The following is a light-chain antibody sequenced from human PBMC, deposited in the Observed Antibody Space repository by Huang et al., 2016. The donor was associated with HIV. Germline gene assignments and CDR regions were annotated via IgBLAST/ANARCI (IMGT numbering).Light chain of an antibody. V-gene: IGKV1-5*01. Sequence: DIQMTQSPSTLSASVGDRVTITCRASQSISSWLAWYQQKPGKAPKLLIYDASSLESGVPLRFSGSGSGTEFTLTISSLQPEYFATYYCQQYNSYPYTFGQGTNLEIK. CDR2: DAS. CDR1: QSISSW. J-gene: IGKJ2*01. CDR3: QQYNSYPYT.